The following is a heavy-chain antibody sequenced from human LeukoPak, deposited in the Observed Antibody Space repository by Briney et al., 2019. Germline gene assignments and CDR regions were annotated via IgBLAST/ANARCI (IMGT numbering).Heavy chain of an antibody. CDR2: ISHDGSIK. Sequence: GGSLRLSCAASGFTFSGYAIHWVRQAPGKGLEWVAFISHDGSIKYYADAVKGRCTISRDNSKTTLNLQINSLRAEDTAVYYCARDLSEKYSIDYWGQGTLVTVSS. CDR3: ARDLSEKYSIDY. J-gene: IGHJ4*02. D-gene: IGHD2-15*01. V-gene: IGHV3-30-3*01. CDR1: GFTFSGYA.